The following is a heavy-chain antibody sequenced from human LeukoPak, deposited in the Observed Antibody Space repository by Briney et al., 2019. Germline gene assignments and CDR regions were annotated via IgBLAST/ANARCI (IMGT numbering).Heavy chain of an antibody. Sequence: QSGGSLRLSCGASGFTFSNYAMTWVRQAPGKGLDWVSGISNSGGSTYYADSVKGRFTVSRDNSKNTLYLQVNSLRDEDTDSYDRARHCNSFDGNYFDFWGQGSLVTVSS. D-gene: IGHD2/OR15-2a*01. CDR2: ISNSGGST. V-gene: IGHV3-23*01. CDR3: ARHCNSFDGNYFDF. CDR1: GFTFSNYA. J-gene: IGHJ4*02.